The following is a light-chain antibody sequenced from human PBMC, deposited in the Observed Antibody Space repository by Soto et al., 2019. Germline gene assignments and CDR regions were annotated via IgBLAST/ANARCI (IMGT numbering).Light chain of an antibody. CDR2: RNL. CDR1: NIGSKN. V-gene: IGLV3-9*01. CDR3: QVWDSSLYV. Sequence: SYELTQPLSVSVALGQTARITCGGNNIGSKNVQWYQQKPGQAPVLVIYRNLNRPSGIPERFSGSNSGNTATLTISRAQAGDEADYYCQVWDSSLYVFGTGTKLTVL. J-gene: IGLJ1*01.